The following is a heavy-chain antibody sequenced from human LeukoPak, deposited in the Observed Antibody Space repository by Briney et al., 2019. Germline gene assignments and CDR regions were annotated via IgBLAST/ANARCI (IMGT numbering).Heavy chain of an antibody. V-gene: IGHV1-2*02. CDR3: ARGDSEVGLTDY. Sequence: ASVKVSCKASGYTFTGYYMHWVRQAPGQGLEWKGWINPNSGGTNYAQKFQGRVTMTRDTSISTAYMELSRLRSDDTAVYYCARGDSEVGLTDYWGQGTLVTVSS. J-gene: IGHJ4*02. D-gene: IGHD1-26*01. CDR2: INPNSGGT. CDR1: GYTFTGYY.